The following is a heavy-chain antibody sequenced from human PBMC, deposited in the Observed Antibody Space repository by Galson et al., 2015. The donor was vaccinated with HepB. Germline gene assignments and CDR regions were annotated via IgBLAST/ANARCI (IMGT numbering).Heavy chain of an antibody. Sequence: SLRLSCAGSGFTFSNYAMSWVRQAPGKGLEWVSGIGGGGTNIYYADSVKGRFSISRDNSKNTLYLQMNSLRAEDTAVYYCARDTESASGMDVWGQGTTVTVSS. CDR1: GFTFSNYA. CDR3: ARDTESASGMDV. J-gene: IGHJ6*02. D-gene: IGHD1-14*01. V-gene: IGHV3-23*01. CDR2: IGGGGTNI.